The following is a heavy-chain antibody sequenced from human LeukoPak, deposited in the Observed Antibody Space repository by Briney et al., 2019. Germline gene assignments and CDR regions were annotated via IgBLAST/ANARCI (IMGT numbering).Heavy chain of an antibody. D-gene: IGHD3-22*01. J-gene: IGHJ4*02. V-gene: IGHV3-21*01. Sequence: SGGSLRLSCAASGFTFSSYSMNWVRQAPGKGLEWVSSISSSSSYIYYADSVKGRFTISRDNAKNSLYLQMNSLRAEDTAVYYCAKDSAYYYDSSGYWPDYWGQGTLVTVSS. CDR2: ISSSSSYI. CDR1: GFTFSSYS. CDR3: AKDSAYYYDSSGYWPDY.